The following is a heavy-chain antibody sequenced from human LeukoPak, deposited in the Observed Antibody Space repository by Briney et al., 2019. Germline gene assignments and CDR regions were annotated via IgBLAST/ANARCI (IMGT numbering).Heavy chain of an antibody. Sequence: GGSLRLSCAASGFTFSSYTMNWVRQAPGKGLEWVSSISSSSSYIYYADSVKGRFTISRDNAKNSLYLQMNSLRAEDTAVYYCARDTYDILTGYYKWAFDIWGQGTMVTVSS. V-gene: IGHV3-21*06. CDR2: ISSSSSYI. CDR3: ARDTYDILTGYYKWAFDI. D-gene: IGHD3-9*01. CDR1: GFTFSSYT. J-gene: IGHJ3*02.